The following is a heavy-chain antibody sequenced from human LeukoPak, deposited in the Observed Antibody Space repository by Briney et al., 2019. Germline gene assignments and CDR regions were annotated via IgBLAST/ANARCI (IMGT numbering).Heavy chain of an antibody. V-gene: IGHV4-39*07. D-gene: IGHD4-17*01. Sequence: PSETLSLTCTVSGGSISSSSYYWGWIRQPPGKGLEWIGSIYYSGSTYYNPSLKSRVTISVDTSKNQFSLKLSSVTAADTAVYYCARRVTERGITVTTNWFDPWGQGTLVTVSS. CDR3: ARRVTERGITVTTNWFDP. CDR1: GGSISSSSYY. CDR2: IYYSGST. J-gene: IGHJ5*02.